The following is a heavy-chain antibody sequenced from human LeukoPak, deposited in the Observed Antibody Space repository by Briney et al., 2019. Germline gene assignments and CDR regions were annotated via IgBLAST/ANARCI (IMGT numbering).Heavy chain of an antibody. CDR1: GGSISYSSYY. CDR3: AKDGINYYDISGYDI. J-gene: IGHJ4*02. CDR2: IHYSGST. V-gene: IGHV4-39*07. Sequence: SETLSLTCTVSGGSISYSSYYWGWIRQPPGKGLEWIGSIHYSGSTYYNPSLKSRVTISVDTSKNQFSLKLSSVTAADAAVYYCAKDGINYYDISGYDIWGQGTLVTVSS. D-gene: IGHD3-22*01.